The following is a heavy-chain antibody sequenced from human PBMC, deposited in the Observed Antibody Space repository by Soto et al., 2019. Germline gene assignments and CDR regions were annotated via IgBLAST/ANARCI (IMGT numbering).Heavy chain of an antibody. D-gene: IGHD6-19*01. CDR2: IYYSGST. CDR1: GGSISSYY. J-gene: IGHJ5*02. Sequence: SETLSLTCTVSGGSISSYYWSWIRQPPGKGLEWIGYIYYSGSTNYNPSLKSRVTISVDTSKNQFSLKLSSVTAADTAVYYCARHGSGWYLPFDPWGQGTLVTVSS. V-gene: IGHV4-59*08. CDR3: ARHGSGWYLPFDP.